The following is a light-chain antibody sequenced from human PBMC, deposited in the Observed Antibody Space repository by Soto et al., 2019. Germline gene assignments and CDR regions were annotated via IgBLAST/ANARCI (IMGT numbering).Light chain of an antibody. V-gene: IGKV1-39*01. CDR2: SAS. CDR3: QQSFSTPT. J-gene: IGKJ5*01. Sequence: DIQMTQSPSSLSTSGGDIFTISCRASQRINIYLNWYRQKPGKAPELLIYSASNLQSGVPSRFSGSGSGTDFTLTISSLQPEDFATYYCQQSFSTPTFGQGTRLEIK. CDR1: QRINIY.